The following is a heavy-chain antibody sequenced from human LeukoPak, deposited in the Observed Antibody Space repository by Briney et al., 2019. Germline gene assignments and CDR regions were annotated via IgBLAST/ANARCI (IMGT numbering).Heavy chain of an antibody. Sequence: HPGRSLRLSCAASGFTISTYGMHWVRQAPGKGLEWVAVISYGGSDKYYADSVKGRFTISRDNSKNTLFLQMNSLRAEDTAVYYCAKDLAPRGYCSGGSCYNPFFDFWGQGTLVTVSS. J-gene: IGHJ4*02. D-gene: IGHD2-15*01. CDR3: AKDLAPRGYCSGGSCYNPFFDF. CDR1: GFTISTYG. V-gene: IGHV3-30*18. CDR2: ISYGGSDK.